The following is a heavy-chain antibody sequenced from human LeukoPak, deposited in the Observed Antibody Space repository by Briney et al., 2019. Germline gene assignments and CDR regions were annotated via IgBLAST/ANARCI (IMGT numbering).Heavy chain of an antibody. CDR2: IRYDGSNK. J-gene: IGHJ4*02. V-gene: IGHV3-30*02. CDR1: GFTFSSYG. Sequence: GGSLRLSWAASGFTFSSYGMHWVGQARGKGLEGVAFIRYDGSNKYYADSLKGRFTISRDNSKNTLYLQMNSLRAEDTAVYYCAKGGGYLLEPLYYFDYWGQGTLVTVSS. D-gene: IGHD3-22*01. CDR3: AKGGGYLLEPLYYFDY.